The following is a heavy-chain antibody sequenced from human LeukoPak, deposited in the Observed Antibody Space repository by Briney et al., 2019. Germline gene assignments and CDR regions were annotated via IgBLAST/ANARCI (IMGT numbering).Heavy chain of an antibody. CDR1: GFTFSGYW. CDR3: ARGGYGDY. J-gene: IGHJ4*02. D-gene: IGHD5-12*01. Sequence: GGSLRLSCAASGFTFSGYWMSWVRQAPGKGLEWVANIRQDGSEKYYVDSVKGRFTISRDNAKNSLYLQMNSLRAEDTVVYYCARGGYGDYVGQGTLVTVSS. V-gene: IGHV3-7*01. CDR2: IRQDGSEK.